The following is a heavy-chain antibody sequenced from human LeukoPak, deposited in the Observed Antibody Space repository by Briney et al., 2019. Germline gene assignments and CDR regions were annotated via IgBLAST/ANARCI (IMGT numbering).Heavy chain of an antibody. CDR3: TYLRTPYYNDKWLDP. Sequence: PGGSLRLSCAVSGFTITSWSMNWVRQAPGKGLEWLSYISSGSSPIYYADSVKGRFTISRYDAKNLVYLQMNSLRAEDTAVYYCTYLRTPYYNDKWLDPWGQGALVTVSS. CDR1: GFTITSWS. J-gene: IGHJ5*02. D-gene: IGHD3/OR15-3a*01. V-gene: IGHV3-48*04. CDR2: ISSGSSPI.